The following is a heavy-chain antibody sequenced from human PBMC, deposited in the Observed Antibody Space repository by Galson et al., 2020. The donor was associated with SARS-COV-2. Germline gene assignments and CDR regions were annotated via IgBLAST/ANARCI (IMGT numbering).Heavy chain of an antibody. CDR2: ILHTEDRA. D-gene: IGHD3-3*01. V-gene: IGHV3-23*01. CDR3: ADPIWF. J-gene: IGHJ4*02. CDR1: GFPFSNYA. Sequence: GGSLRLSCAASGFPFSNYAMSWVRQAPGKGLEWVATILHTEDRALYADSVRGRFTISRDNSKNTLHLQMGSLRAEDTAVYYCADPIWFWGQGTLVTVSS.